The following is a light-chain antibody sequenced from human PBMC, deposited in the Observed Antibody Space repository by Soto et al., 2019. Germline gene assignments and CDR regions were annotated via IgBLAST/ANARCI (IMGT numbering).Light chain of an antibody. CDR1: MLGDKY. CDR3: QTWDSSTVV. V-gene: IGLV3-1*01. CDR2: EDT. Sequence: SYELTQTPSVSVSPGQTASITCSGDMLGDKYACWYQQKPGQSPVLVIYEDTKRPSGIPERFSGSNSGNTATLTISGTQPMDEADYYCQTWDSSTVVFGGGTKLTVL. J-gene: IGLJ2*01.